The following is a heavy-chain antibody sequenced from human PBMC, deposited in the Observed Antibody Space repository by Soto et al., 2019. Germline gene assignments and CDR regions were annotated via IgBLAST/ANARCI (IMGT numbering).Heavy chain of an antibody. CDR3: ARSVVSSSRFDP. V-gene: IGHV3-11*06. Sequence: GGSLRLSCSASGFTFSSYSIHWVRQAPGKGLEWVSYISSRNNYTNYADSVKGRFTISRDNAKKSLYLQMNNLRADDTAIYYCARSVVSSSRFDPWGQGTLVTVSS. CDR2: ISSRNNYT. CDR1: GFTFSSYS. D-gene: IGHD6-13*01. J-gene: IGHJ5*02.